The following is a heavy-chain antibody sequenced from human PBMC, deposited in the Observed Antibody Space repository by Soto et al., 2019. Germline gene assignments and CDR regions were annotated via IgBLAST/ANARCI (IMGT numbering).Heavy chain of an antibody. CDR1: GFTFSSYG. V-gene: IGHV3-30*18. CDR3: AKAVYSGKYYGMDV. Sequence: LRLSCAASGFTFSSYGMHWVRQAPGKGLEWVAVISYDGSNKYYADSVKGRFTISRDNSKNTLYLQMNSLRAEDTAVYYCAKAVYSGKYYGMDVWGQGTTVTVSS. J-gene: IGHJ6*02. CDR2: ISYDGSNK. D-gene: IGHD1-26*01.